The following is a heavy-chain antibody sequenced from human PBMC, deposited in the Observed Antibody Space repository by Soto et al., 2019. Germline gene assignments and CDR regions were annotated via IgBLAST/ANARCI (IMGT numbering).Heavy chain of an antibody. V-gene: IGHV3-11*01. Sequence: QVQLVESGGGLVKPGGSLRLSCAASGFTFSDYYMSWIRQAPGKVLEWVSYISSSVSTIYYADSVKGRCTISRDNAKNSLYLQMNSLRAEDTAVYYCERTNYDLWSGHGHMDVWGKGTTVTVAS. CDR3: ERTNYDLWSGHGHMDV. J-gene: IGHJ6*03. CDR1: GFTFSDYY. CDR2: ISSSVSTI. D-gene: IGHD3-3*01.